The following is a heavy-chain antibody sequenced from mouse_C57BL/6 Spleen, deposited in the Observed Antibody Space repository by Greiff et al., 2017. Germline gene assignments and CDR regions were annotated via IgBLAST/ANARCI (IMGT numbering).Heavy chain of an antibody. V-gene: IGHV5-16*01. CDR1: GFTFSDYY. Sequence: EVKLVESEGGLVQPGSSMKLSCTASGFTFSDYYMAWVRQVPEKGLEWVANINYDGSSTYYLDSLKSRFIISRDNAKNILYLQMSSLKSEDTATYYCARLYSNYVNWYFDVWGTGTTVTVSS. J-gene: IGHJ1*03. D-gene: IGHD2-5*01. CDR3: ARLYSNYVNWYFDV. CDR2: INYDGSST.